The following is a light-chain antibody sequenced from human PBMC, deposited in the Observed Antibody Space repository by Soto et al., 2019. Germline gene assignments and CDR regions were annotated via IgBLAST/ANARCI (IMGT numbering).Light chain of an antibody. V-gene: IGKV3-20*01. J-gene: IGKJ2*01. Sequence: EIVLTQSPGTLSLSPGERATLSCRASQSVSSSYLTWYQQKPGQAPRLLIFGASKRATGIPDRFSGSGSGRDFTLTISGLEPEDFAVYYCQQYGSSTYTFGQGTKVDIK. CDR1: QSVSSSY. CDR3: QQYGSSTYT. CDR2: GAS.